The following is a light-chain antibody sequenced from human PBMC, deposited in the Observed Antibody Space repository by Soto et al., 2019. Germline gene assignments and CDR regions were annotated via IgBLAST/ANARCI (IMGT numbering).Light chain of an antibody. CDR2: DVS. CDR1: SSDVGGYSY. V-gene: IGLV2-11*01. CDR3: CSYAGSYYV. J-gene: IGLJ1*01. Sequence: QSALTQPRSVSGSPGQSVTISCTGTSSDVGGYSYVSWYQQHPGKAPKLMIYDVSKRPAGVPDRFSGSKSGNTASLTISGLQAEEEADYYCCSYAGSYYVFGTGTKVTV.